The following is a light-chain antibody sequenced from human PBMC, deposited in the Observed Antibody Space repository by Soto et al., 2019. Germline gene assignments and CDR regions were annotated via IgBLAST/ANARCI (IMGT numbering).Light chain of an antibody. CDR3: MHSIDWPWT. V-gene: IGKV2-30*01. CDR1: RGPVFSDGNTY. J-gene: IGKJ1*01. Sequence: VLTQSPLSVSVTVGQPASISCRSSRGPVFSDGNTYLHWFQQRPGQSPRRLIDNISNRDSGVPDRFSGSGSGTDFTLEISRVEAEDVGMYYCMHSIDWPWTFGQGTKVDIK. CDR2: NIS.